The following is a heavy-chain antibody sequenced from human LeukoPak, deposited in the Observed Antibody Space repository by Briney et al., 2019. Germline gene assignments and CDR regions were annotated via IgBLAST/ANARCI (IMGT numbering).Heavy chain of an antibody. CDR3: ARDMNVVVPTAIGDWFDP. CDR1: GGSISSYY. J-gene: IGHJ5*02. Sequence: SETLSLTCTVSGGSISSYYWSWIRQPAGKGLEWIGRIYTSGSTNYNPSLKSRVTMSVDTSKNQFSLKLSSVTAADTAVYYCARDMNVVVPTAIGDWFDPWGQGTLVTVSS. D-gene: IGHD2-2*01. V-gene: IGHV4-4*07. CDR2: IYTSGST.